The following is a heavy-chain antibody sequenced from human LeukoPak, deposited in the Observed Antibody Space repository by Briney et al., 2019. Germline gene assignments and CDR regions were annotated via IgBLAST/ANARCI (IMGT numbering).Heavy chain of an antibody. Sequence: NPRGSLRLSCAASGFTFSSYSMNWVRQAPGKGLEWVSSISSSTSYIYYADSVKGRFTISRDNAKNSLYLQMNSLRAEDTAVYYCARDLRRQSSGSYYYYYGMDVWGQGTTVTVSS. CDR2: ISSSTSYI. D-gene: IGHD1-26*01. J-gene: IGHJ6*02. CDR3: ARDLRRQSSGSYYYYYGMDV. V-gene: IGHV3-21*01. CDR1: GFTFSSYS.